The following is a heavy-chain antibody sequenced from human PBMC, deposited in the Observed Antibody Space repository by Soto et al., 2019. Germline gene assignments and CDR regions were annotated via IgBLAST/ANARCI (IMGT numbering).Heavy chain of an antibody. D-gene: IGHD1-7*01. CDR3: ARGGVKGTTSRGQVYN. J-gene: IGHJ4*02. V-gene: IGHV3-11*06. CDR2: ISSSGDST. CDR1: GFTFSDYY. Sequence: QVQVVESGGGLVKPGGSLRLSCAASGFTFSDYYMSWIRQAPGKGLEWVSFISSSGDSTKYADSVKGRFTISRDNAKNSMYLQLNSLRDEDTAVYYCARGGVKGTTSRGQVYNWGQGTLVTVSS.